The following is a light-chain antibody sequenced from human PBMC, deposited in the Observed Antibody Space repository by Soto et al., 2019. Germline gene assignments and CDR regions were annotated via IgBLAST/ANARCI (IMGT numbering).Light chain of an antibody. CDR1: QSIGSSY. CDR2: GAS. Sequence: IAQAQGALSVSPRKRANISCRASQSIGSSYLAWYQQKPGQAPRLLIYGASTRATGIPARFSGSGSGTEFTLTISSLQSEDFAVYYCQQYNNWTRTFGQGTKVDIK. J-gene: IGKJ1*01. V-gene: IGKV3-15*01. CDR3: QQYNNWTRT.